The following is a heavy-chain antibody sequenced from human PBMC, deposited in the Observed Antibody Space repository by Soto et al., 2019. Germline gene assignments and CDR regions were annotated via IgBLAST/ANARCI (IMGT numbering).Heavy chain of an antibody. V-gene: IGHV6-1*01. J-gene: IGHJ6*02. CDR2: TYYRSKWYN. CDR3: ARDSHIVVVVAATIDYYYYGMDV. D-gene: IGHD2-15*01. Sequence: SQTLSLTCAISGDSVSSNSAAWNCIIHSPSRFLEWLGRTYYRSKWYNDYAVSVKSRITINPDTSKNQFSLQLNSVTPEDTAVYYCARDSHIVVVVAATIDYYYYGMDVWGQGTTVTVSS. CDR1: GDSVSSNSAA.